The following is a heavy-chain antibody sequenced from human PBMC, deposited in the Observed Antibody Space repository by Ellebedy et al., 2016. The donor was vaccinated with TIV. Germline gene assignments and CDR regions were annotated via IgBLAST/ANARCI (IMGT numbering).Heavy chain of an antibody. CDR1: GYTFTGYY. D-gene: IGHD5-24*01. CDR3: ARGEMATKRYYYYYYGMDV. J-gene: IGHJ6*02. Sequence: ASVKVSXKASGYTFTGYYMHWVRQAPGQGLEWMGWINPNSGGTNYAQKFQGWVTMTRDTSISTAYMELSRLRSDDTAVYYCARGEMATKRYYYYYYGMDVWGQGTTVTVSS. V-gene: IGHV1-2*04. CDR2: INPNSGGT.